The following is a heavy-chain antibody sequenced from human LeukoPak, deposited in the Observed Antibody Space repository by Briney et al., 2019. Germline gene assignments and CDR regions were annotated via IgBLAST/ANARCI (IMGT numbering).Heavy chain of an antibody. D-gene: IGHD4-11*01. Sequence: GGSLRLSCAASGFTFSSYAMSWVRQAPGKRLEWVSVIYSGGSTYYADSVKGRFTISRDNSKNTLYLQMNSLRVEDTAVYYCTKVRSGSSNWALRVFDYWGQGALVTVSS. CDR2: IYSGGST. CDR3: TKVRSGSSNWALRVFDY. CDR1: GFTFSSYA. V-gene: IGHV3-23*03. J-gene: IGHJ4*02.